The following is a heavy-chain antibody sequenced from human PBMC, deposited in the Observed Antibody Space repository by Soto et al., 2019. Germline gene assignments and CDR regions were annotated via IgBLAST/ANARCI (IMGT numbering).Heavy chain of an antibody. D-gene: IGHD3-3*01. CDR3: ARQSGTFSHFDY. CDR1: GGSISSYY. J-gene: IGHJ4*02. CDR2: IYYSGST. Sequence: SETLSLTCTVSGGSISSYYWSWIRQPPGKGLEWIGYIYYSGSTNYNPSLKSRVTISVDTSKNQFSLKLSSVTAADTAVYYCARQSGTFSHFDYWGQGTPITGSS. V-gene: IGHV4-59*08.